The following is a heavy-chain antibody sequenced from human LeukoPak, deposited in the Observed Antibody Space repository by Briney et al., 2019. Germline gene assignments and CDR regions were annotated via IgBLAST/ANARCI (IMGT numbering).Heavy chain of an antibody. Sequence: GASVKVSCKASGYTFTGYYMHWVRQAPGQGLEWMGRINPNSGGTNYAQKLQGRVTMTRDTSISTAYMELSRLRSDDTAVYYCARGEVGATRNWFDPWGQGTLVTVSS. CDR2: INPNSGGT. D-gene: IGHD1-26*01. CDR3: ARGEVGATRNWFDP. V-gene: IGHV1-2*06. CDR1: GYTFTGYY. J-gene: IGHJ5*02.